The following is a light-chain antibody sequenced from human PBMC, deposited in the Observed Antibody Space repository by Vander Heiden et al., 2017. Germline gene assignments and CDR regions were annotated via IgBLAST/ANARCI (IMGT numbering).Light chain of an antibody. CDR3: SSYTSSSTL. CDR2: EVS. CDR1: SSDVGGYNY. Sequence: QSALTQPASVSGSPGQSITISCTGTSSDVGGYNYVSWYQQHPGKAPKLMIYEVSNRPSGVSNRFSGSKSGNTASLTISGLQAEDEADYYCSSYTSSSTLLGGGTKL. J-gene: IGLJ2*01. V-gene: IGLV2-14*01.